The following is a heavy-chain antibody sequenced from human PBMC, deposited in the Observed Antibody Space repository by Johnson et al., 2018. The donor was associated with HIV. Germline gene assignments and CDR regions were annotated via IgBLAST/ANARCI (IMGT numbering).Heavy chain of an antibody. V-gene: IGHV3-30*18. J-gene: IGHJ3*01. D-gene: IGHD4-23*01. CDR2: ISDDAVYK. CDR3: AKGLRWIDAYDF. Sequence: QVQLVESGGGLVQPGGSLRLSCVASGFTVSGNYMSWVRQAPGKGLEWVAVISDDAVYKHYGDSVKGRFSISRDNSKNTVELRRNSLRSEDTAVYWCAKGLRWIDAYDFWGQGTMVAVSS. CDR1: GFTVSGNY.